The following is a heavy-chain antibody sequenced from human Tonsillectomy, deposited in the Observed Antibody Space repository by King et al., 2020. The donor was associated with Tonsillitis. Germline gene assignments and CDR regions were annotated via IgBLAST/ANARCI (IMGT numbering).Heavy chain of an antibody. Sequence: QLVQSGAEVKKPGSSVKVSCKASGGTFINYAISWVRQAPGQGLEWMGRIIPMLDIANYAQNFQGRVTTTADKSTSTAYMELSSLRSEGTVVYYCGKGSTGGPYYFYYGMDVGGQGTRVTVSS. J-gene: IGHJ6*02. V-gene: IGHV1-69*04. D-gene: IGHD5/OR15-5a*01. CDR3: GKGSTGGPYYFYYGMDV. CDR1: GGTFINYA. CDR2: IIPMLDIA.